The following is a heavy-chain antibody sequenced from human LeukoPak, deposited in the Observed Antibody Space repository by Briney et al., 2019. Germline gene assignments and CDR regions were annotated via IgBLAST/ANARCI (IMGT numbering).Heavy chain of an antibody. D-gene: IGHD1-1*01. CDR3: ARGPRSGTTGTPRMGWFDP. V-gene: IGHV4-59*01. CDR2: IHYTGST. CDR1: GGSISSYY. J-gene: IGHJ5*02. Sequence: PLETLSLTCTVSGGSISSYYWSWIRQPPRKGLEWIGYIHYTGSTNYNPSLKSRVTISVDTSKNQFSLKLSSVTAADTAVYYCARGPRSGTTGTPRMGWFDPWGQGTLVTVSS.